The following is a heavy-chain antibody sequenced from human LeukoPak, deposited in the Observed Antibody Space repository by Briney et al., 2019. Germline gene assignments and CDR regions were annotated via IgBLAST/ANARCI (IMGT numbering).Heavy chain of an antibody. CDR3: VRDLGVDTSMIFFDF. CDR2: SSAYNGNT. D-gene: IGHD5-18*01. CDR1: GYTFTSYY. Sequence: GASVKVSCKASGYTFTSYYMHWVRQAPGRGLEWMGWSSAYNGNTNYVQKFQGRVTMTTDTSTSTAYMELRSLRSDDTAVFYCVRDLGVDTSMIFFDFWGQGTLVTVSS. V-gene: IGHV1-18*04. J-gene: IGHJ4*02.